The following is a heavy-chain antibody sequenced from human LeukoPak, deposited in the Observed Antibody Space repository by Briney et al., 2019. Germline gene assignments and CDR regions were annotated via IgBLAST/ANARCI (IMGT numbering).Heavy chain of an antibody. CDR2: ISSSGGSA. CDR3: AKDIGDYGDYPDF. V-gene: IGHV3-23*01. Sequence: GGSLRLSCAASGFTFSDYAMTWVRQALGKGLEWVATISSSGGSAHSADSVKGRFTISRDNSKKTLYLHMNSLRAGDTAVFFCAKDIGDYGDYPDFWGQGTLVIVSS. D-gene: IGHD4-17*01. J-gene: IGHJ4*02. CDR1: GFTFSDYA.